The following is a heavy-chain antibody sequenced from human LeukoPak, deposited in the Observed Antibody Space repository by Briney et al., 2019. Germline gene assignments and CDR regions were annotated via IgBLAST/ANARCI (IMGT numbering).Heavy chain of an antibody. CDR2: INHSGST. CDR1: GGSFSGYY. J-gene: IGHJ4*02. Sequence: SETPSLTCAVYGGSFSGYYWSWIRQPPGKGLEWIGEINHSGSTNYNPSLKSRVTISVDTSKNQFSLKLSSVTAADTAVYYCAKKSSWYLNWGQGTLVTVSS. V-gene: IGHV4-34*01. D-gene: IGHD6-13*01. CDR3: AKKSSWYLN.